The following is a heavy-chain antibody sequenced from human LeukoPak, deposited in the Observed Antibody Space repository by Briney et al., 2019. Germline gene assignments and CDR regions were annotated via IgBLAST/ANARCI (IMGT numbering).Heavy chain of an antibody. CDR2: LSKSGNT. Sequence: PSETLSLTCTVSGGSISEYYWTWIRQPPGKGLEWIGYLSKSGNTNYSPSLKSRVTIFGDTSKNQFFLKLSSVTAADTAMYYCARARYVNSFYAFDIWGQGTLVTVSS. V-gene: IGHV4-59*01. D-gene: IGHD3-9*01. CDR1: GGSISEYY. J-gene: IGHJ3*02. CDR3: ARARYVNSFYAFDI.